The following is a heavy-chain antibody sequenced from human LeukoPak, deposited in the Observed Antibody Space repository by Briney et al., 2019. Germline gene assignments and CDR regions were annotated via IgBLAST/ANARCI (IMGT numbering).Heavy chain of an antibody. J-gene: IGHJ6*03. CDR3: ARDYDFWSGFDYYYYMDV. V-gene: IGHV3-21*01. Sequence: GGSLXLSCAASGFTFSSYSMNWVRQAPGKGLEWVSSISSSSSYIYYADSVKGRFTISRDNAKNSLYLQMNSLRAEDTAVYYCARDYDFWSGFDYYYYMDVWGKGTTVTVSS. CDR2: ISSSSSYI. CDR1: GFTFSSYS. D-gene: IGHD3-3*01.